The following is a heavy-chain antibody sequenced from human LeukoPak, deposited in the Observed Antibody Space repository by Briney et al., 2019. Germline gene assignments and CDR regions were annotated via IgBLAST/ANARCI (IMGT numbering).Heavy chain of an antibody. CDR2: INPSGGST. J-gene: IGHJ3*02. CDR1: GYMFTSHG. Sequence: ASVKVSCKSSGYMFTSHGIHWLRQAPGQGLEWMGIINPSGGSTSYAQKFQGRVTMTRDMSTSTVYMELSSLRSEDTAVYYCARAGDLDAFDIWGQGTMVTVSS. CDR3: ARAGDLDAFDI. V-gene: IGHV1-46*01. D-gene: IGHD2-21*02.